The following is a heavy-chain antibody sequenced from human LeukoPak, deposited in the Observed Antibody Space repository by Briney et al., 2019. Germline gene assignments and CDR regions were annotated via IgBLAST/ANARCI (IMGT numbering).Heavy chain of an antibody. CDR2: IYYSGNT. CDR3: ARRLLPSSGNSYFDY. CDR1: GGSVSSSTYF. Sequence: SETLSLTCTVSGGSVSSSTYFWSWIRQPPGKGLEWIGYIYYSGNTNYNPSLKSRVTISVDTSKNEFSLKLSSVTAADTAVYYCARRLLPSSGNSYFDYWGQGTLVTVSS. V-gene: IGHV4-61*01. D-gene: IGHD3-10*01. J-gene: IGHJ4*02.